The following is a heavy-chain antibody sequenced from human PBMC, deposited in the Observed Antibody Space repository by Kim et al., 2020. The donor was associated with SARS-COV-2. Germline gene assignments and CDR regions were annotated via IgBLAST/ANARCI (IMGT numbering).Heavy chain of an antibody. V-gene: IGHV7-4-1*02. Sequence: ASVKVSCKASGYTFTSYAMNWVRQAPGQGLEWMGWINTNTGNPTYAQGFTGRFVFSLDTSVSTAYLQISSLKAEDTAVYYCARDSGGLYCSGGSCWGYWGQGTLVTVSS. J-gene: IGHJ4*02. D-gene: IGHD2-15*01. CDR3: ARDSGGLYCSGGSCWGY. CDR2: INTNTGNP. CDR1: GYTFTSYA.